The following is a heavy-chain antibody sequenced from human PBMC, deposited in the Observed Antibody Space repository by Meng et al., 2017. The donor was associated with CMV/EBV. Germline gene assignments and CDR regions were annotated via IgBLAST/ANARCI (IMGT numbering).Heavy chain of an antibody. Sequence: TLKGSYHTLGKHTQTLTLTCTFSGFSLSASGVGVGWIRQPPGKALEWLALIYWDDDKRYSPSLKSRLTITKDTSKNQVVLTMTNMDPVDTATYYCAHRGRIAAAGTDWFDPWGQGTLVTVSS. V-gene: IGHV2-5*02. J-gene: IGHJ5*02. CDR2: IYWDDDK. CDR1: GFSLSASGVG. CDR3: AHRGRIAAAGTDWFDP. D-gene: IGHD6-13*01.